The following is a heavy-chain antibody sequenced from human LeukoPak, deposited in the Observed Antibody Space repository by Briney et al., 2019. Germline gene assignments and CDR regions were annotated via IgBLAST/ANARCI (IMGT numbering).Heavy chain of an antibody. D-gene: IGHD2-2*01. CDR3: ARRAVVPAARVGYYYMDV. Sequence: PSETLSLTCTVSGGSISSSSYYWGWIRQPPGKGLEWIGSIYYSGSTYYNPSLKSRVTISVDTSKNQFSLKLSSVTAADTAVYYCARRAVVPAARVGYYYMDVWGKGTTVTVSS. CDR2: IYYSGST. J-gene: IGHJ6*03. V-gene: IGHV4-39*01. CDR1: GGSISSSSYY.